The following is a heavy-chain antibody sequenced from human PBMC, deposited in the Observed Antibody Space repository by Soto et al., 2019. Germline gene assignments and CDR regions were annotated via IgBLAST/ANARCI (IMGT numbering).Heavy chain of an antibody. V-gene: IGHV1-58*01. CDR2: IVVGSGNT. CDR1: GFTFTSSA. CDR3: AARGPHFWSGYYTGYDWFDP. J-gene: IGHJ5*02. D-gene: IGHD3-3*02. Sequence: VASVKVSCKASGFTFTSSAVQWVRQARGQRLEWIGWIVVGSGNTNYAQKFQERVTITRDMSTSTAYMELSSLRSEDTAVYYCAARGPHFWSGYYTGYDWFDPWGQGTLVTVSS.